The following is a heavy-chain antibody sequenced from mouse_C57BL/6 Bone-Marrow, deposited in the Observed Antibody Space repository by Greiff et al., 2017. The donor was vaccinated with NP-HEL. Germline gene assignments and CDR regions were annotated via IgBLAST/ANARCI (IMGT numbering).Heavy chain of an antibody. CDR3: AREGYYGWYFDV. V-gene: IGHV5-16*01. D-gene: IGHD1-1*01. J-gene: IGHJ1*03. CDR1: GFTFSDYY. Sequence: EVQRVESEGGLVQPGSSMKLSCTASGFTFSDYYMAWVRQVPEKGLEWVANINYDGSSNYYLDSLKSRFIISRDNAKNILYLQMSSLKSEDTATYYCAREGYYGWYFDVWGTGTTVTVSS. CDR2: INYDGSSN.